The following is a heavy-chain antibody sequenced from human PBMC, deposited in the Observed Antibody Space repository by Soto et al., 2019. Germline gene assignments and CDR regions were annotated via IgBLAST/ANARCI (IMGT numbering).Heavy chain of an antibody. J-gene: IGHJ4*02. D-gene: IGHD2-8*02. Sequence: PSETLSLTCAVYGRSFGGYSWTWMRQPPGTGLEWIGEINHTGSTNYNPSLKSRVTISVDTSKNQFSLKLTSVTAADTAVYYCARDKITGLFDYWGQGTLVTVS. CDR3: ARDKITGLFDY. V-gene: IGHV4-34*01. CDR1: GRSFGGYS. CDR2: INHTGST.